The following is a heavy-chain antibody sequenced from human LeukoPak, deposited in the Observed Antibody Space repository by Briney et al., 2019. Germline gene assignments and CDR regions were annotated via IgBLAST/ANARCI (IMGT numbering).Heavy chain of an antibody. Sequence: PSETLSLTCTVSGGSISSGGYYWSWIRQHPGKGLEWIGYIYYSGSTYYNPSLKSRVTISVDTSKNQFSLKLSSATAADTAVNYCASSGYYSGYFDYWGQGTLVTVSS. CDR3: ASSGYYSGYFDY. CDR1: GGSISSGGYY. J-gene: IGHJ4*02. V-gene: IGHV4-31*03. D-gene: IGHD3-22*01. CDR2: IYYSGST.